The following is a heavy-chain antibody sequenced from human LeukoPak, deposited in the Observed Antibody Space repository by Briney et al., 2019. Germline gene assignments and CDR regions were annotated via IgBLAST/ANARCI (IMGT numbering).Heavy chain of an antibody. Sequence: ASVKVSCKASGYTFTSYYMHWVRQAPGQGLEWVGIINPSGGSTSYAQKFQGRVTMTRDMSTSTVYMELSSLRSEDTAVYYCARVDSSGYYPPDYWGQGTLVTASS. CDR2: INPSGGST. D-gene: IGHD3-22*01. CDR1: GYTFTSYY. J-gene: IGHJ4*02. V-gene: IGHV1-46*01. CDR3: ARVDSSGYYPPDY.